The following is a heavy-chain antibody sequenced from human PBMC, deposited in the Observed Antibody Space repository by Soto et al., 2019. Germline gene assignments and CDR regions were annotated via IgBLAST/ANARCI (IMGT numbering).Heavy chain of an antibody. V-gene: IGHV4-59*01. CDR1: GGSISSYY. D-gene: IGHD1-26*01. CDR2: IYYSGST. J-gene: IGHJ1*01. Sequence: SETLSLTCTVSGGSISSYYWSWIRQPPGKGLEWIGYIYYSGSTNYNPSLKSRVTISVDTSKNQFSLKLSSVTAADTAVYYCARSYFDYPTSEYFQHWGQGTLVTVS. CDR3: ARSYFDYPTSEYFQH.